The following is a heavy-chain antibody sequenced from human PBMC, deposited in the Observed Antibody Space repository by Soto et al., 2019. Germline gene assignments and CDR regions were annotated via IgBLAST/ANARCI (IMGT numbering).Heavy chain of an antibody. CDR2: IYTSGST. V-gene: IGHV4-4*07. CDR3: ARDYSITMVRGVMVPDWFDP. D-gene: IGHD3-10*01. Sequence: SETLSLTCTVSGGSISSYYWSWIRQPAGKGLEWIGRIYTSGSTNYNPSLKSRVTMSVDTSKNQFSLKLSSVTAADTAVYYCARDYSITMVRGVMVPDWFDPWGQGTQVTVSS. CDR1: GGSISSYY. J-gene: IGHJ5*02.